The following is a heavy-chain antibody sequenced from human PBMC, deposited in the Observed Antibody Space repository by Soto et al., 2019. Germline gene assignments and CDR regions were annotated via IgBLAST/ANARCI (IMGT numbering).Heavy chain of an antibody. CDR3: ARGQWLAEEV. V-gene: IGHV1-58*01. Sequence: KVSCKASGLTFSTSTVQWVRQARGERLEWIGRLIVGIDNTNISQRFQGRVTITADESTSTAYMELSSLRSEDTAVYYCARGQWLAEEVWGQGTTVTVSS. J-gene: IGHJ6*02. CDR1: GLTFSTST. D-gene: IGHD6-19*01. CDR2: LIVGIDNT.